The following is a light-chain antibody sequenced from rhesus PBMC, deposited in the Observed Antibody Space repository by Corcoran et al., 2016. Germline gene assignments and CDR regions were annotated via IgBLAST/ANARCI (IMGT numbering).Light chain of an antibody. V-gene: IGKV1-46*01. Sequence: DIQMTQSPSSLSASVGDTVTITCRASQSFSRRLAWYQQKPGKAPKLLIYSASSLQSGVPSRFSGSKHGTDVTLTNSSLQPEDIASYYCQQYYSDPLTVGGGTKVELK. CDR3: QQYYSDPLT. CDR2: SAS. CDR1: QSFSRR. J-gene: IGKJ4*01.